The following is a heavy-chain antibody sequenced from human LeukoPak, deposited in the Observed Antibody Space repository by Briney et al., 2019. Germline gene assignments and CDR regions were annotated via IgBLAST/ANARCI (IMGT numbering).Heavy chain of an antibody. J-gene: IGHJ4*02. CDR1: GYSISSGYY. CDR2: ISSSSSYI. D-gene: IGHD1-26*01. V-gene: IGHV3-21*01. Sequence: ETLSLTCTASGYSISSGYYWGWIRQPPGKGLEWVSSISSSSSYIYYADSVKGRFTISRDNAKNSLYLQMNSLRAEDTAVYYCARPSRGSYTIDYWGQGTLVTVSS. CDR3: ARPSRGSYTIDY.